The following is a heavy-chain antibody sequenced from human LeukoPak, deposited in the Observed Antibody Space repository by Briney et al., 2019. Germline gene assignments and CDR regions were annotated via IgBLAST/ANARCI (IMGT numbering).Heavy chain of an antibody. CDR1: GFTVSSNY. CDR3: AGVGASMIDAFDI. D-gene: IGHD3-22*01. Sequence: PGGSLRLSCAASGFTVSSNYMSWVRQAPGKGLEWVSVIYSGGSTYYADSVKGRFTISRDNAKNSLYLQMNSLRAEDTAVYYCAGVGASMIDAFDIWGQGTMVTVSS. CDR2: IYSGGST. J-gene: IGHJ3*02. V-gene: IGHV3-53*01.